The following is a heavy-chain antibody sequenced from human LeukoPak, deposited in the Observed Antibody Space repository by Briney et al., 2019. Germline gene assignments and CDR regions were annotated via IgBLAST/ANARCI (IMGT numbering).Heavy chain of an antibody. CDR1: GFTFSSYA. V-gene: IGHV3-23*01. D-gene: IGHD6-6*01. CDR2: IGSDYNT. Sequence: GGSLRLSCAASGFTFSSYAMNWLRQAPGKGLEWVSSIGSDYNTYYSDSGKGRFTISRDNSKNTLYSQMKSLTKEEQAAYYRAKGKRSSCFDPWGQGTLVTVSS. CDR3: AKGKRSSCFDP. J-gene: IGHJ5*02.